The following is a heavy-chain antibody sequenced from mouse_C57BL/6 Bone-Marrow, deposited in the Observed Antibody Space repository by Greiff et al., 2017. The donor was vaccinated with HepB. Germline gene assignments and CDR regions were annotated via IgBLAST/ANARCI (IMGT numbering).Heavy chain of an antibody. CDR3: ARSAGGSAMDY. Sequence: EVKLVESEGGLVQPGSSMKLSCTASGFTFSDYYMAWVRQVPEKGLEWVANINYDGSSTYYLDSLKSRFIISRDNAKNILYLQMSSLKSEDTATYYCARSAGGSAMDYWGQGTSVTVSS. CDR2: INYDGSST. CDR1: GFTFSDYY. J-gene: IGHJ4*01. V-gene: IGHV5-16*01.